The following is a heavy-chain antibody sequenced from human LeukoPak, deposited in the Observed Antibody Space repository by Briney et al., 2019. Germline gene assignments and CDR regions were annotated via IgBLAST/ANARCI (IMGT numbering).Heavy chain of an antibody. CDR1: GGSFSGYY. V-gene: IGHV4-34*01. J-gene: IGHJ4*02. D-gene: IGHD3-16*01. Sequence: SATLSLTCAVYGGSFSGYYWSWIRQPPGKGLEWIGEINHSGSTNYNPSLKSRVTISVDTSKNQFSLKLSSVTAADTAVYYCARRGDSQATIDYWGQGTLVTVSS. CDR3: ARRGDSQATIDY. CDR2: INHSGST.